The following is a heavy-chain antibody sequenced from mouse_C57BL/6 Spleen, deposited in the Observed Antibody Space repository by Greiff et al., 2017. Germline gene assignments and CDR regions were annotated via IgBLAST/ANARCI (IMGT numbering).Heavy chain of an antibody. CDR1: GYAFSSYW. Sequence: VKLQQSGAELVKPGASVKISCKASGYAFSSYWMNWVKQRPGKGLEWIGQIYPGDGDTNYNGKFKGKATLTADKSSSTAYMQLSSLTSEDSAVYFCSRAYYYGSSLWYFDVWGTGTTVTVSS. J-gene: IGHJ1*03. D-gene: IGHD1-1*01. CDR2: IYPGDGDT. CDR3: SRAYYYGSSLWYFDV. V-gene: IGHV1-80*01.